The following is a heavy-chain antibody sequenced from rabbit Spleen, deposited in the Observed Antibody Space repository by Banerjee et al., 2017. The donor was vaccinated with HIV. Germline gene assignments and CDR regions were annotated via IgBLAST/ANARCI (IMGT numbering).Heavy chain of an antibody. CDR2: IDPIFGST. V-gene: IGHV1S47*01. Sequence: QEQLEESGGGLVQPGGSLKVSCKASGFDFSSYGVSWVRQAPGKGLEWIGYIDPIFGSTAYASWVNGRFTISSHNAQNTLYLQLNSLTAADTATYFCVREVAAKFNLWGQGTLVTVS. CDR1: GFDFSSYG. D-gene: IGHD4-1*01. J-gene: IGHJ4*01. CDR3: VREVAAKFNL.